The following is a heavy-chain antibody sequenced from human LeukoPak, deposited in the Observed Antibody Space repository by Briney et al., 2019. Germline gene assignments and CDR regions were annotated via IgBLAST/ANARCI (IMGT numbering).Heavy chain of an antibody. V-gene: IGHV1-69*05. Sequence: ASVKVSCKASGGTFSSYAISWVRQAPGQGLEWMGGIIPIFGTANYAQKFQGRVTITTDESTSTAYMELSSLRSEDTAVYYCACGAYINYYYYYMDVWGKGTTVTVSS. D-gene: IGHD1-26*01. CDR2: IIPIFGTA. CDR1: GGTFSSYA. J-gene: IGHJ6*03. CDR3: ACGAYINYYYYYMDV.